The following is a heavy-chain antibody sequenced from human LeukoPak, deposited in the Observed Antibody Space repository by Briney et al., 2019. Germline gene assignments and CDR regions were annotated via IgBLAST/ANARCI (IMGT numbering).Heavy chain of an antibody. D-gene: IGHD6-13*01. CDR3: AKNVVPYSSSCYGSAFDI. CDR2: IIPIFGTA. V-gene: IGHV1-69*01. Sequence: ASVKVSCKASGGTFSSYAISWVRQAPGQGLEWMGGIIPIFGTANYAQKFQGRVTITADESTSTAYMELSSLRCEDTAVYYCAKNVVPYSSSCYGSAFDIWGQGTMVTVSS. J-gene: IGHJ3*02. CDR1: GGTFSSYA.